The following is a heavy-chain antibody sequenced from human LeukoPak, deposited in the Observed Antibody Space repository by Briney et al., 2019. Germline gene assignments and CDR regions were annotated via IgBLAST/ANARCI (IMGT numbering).Heavy chain of an antibody. CDR3: ARSSIKSFDY. V-gene: IGHV6-1*01. CDR1: RDSASSNSVA. CDR2: TYYRSQWHY. J-gene: IGHJ4*02. Sequence: SQTLSLTCAISRDSASSNSVAWNWIRQTPSRGLEWLGRTYYRSQWHYDYAVSVKSRIIINPDTSKNQFSLHLNSVTPEDTAVYYCARSSIKSFDYWGQGTLVTVSS.